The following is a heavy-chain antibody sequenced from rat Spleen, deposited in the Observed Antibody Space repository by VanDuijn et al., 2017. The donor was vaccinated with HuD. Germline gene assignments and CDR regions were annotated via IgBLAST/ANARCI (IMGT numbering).Heavy chain of an antibody. CDR3: ARHEYGGYSWFAY. J-gene: IGHJ3*01. V-gene: IGHV5-25*01. Sequence: EVQLVESGDGLVQPGRSLKLSCAASGFTFSNYDMAWVRQAPTKGLEWVASISTGGGNTYYRDSVTGRFTISRDNAKSTLFLQMDSLRSEDTATYYCARHEYGGYSWFAYWGQGTPVTVSS. D-gene: IGHD1-11*01. CDR2: ISTGGGNT. CDR1: GFTFSNYD.